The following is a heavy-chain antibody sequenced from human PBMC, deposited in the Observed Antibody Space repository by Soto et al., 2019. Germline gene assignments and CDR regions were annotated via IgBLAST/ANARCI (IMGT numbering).Heavy chain of an antibody. CDR1: GYTFTSYG. V-gene: IGHV1-18*01. Sequence: GAPVKVSCKASGYTFTSYGISWVRQAPGQGLEWMGWISAYNGNTNYAQKLQGRVTMTEDTSTDTAYMELSSLRSEDTAVYYCATDPRVYDFWSSSYHYWGPGTXVTVSS. CDR3: ATDPRVYDFWSSSYHY. CDR2: ISAYNGNT. J-gene: IGHJ4*02. D-gene: IGHD3-3*01.